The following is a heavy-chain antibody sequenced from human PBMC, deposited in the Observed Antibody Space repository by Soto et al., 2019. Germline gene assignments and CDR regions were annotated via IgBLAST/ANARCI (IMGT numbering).Heavy chain of an antibody. D-gene: IGHD2-2*01. J-gene: IGHJ4*02. Sequence: PGGSLRLSCAASRFAFGSYGMHWVRQAPGKGLEWVAVIWYDGGEKHYADSVKGRFTVSRDNSQNTLYLQMNGLRVEDAAVYYCARGGCSSASCSDFDYWGQGT. CDR3: ARGGCSSASCSDFDY. V-gene: IGHV3-33*01. CDR1: RFAFGSYG. CDR2: IWYDGGEK.